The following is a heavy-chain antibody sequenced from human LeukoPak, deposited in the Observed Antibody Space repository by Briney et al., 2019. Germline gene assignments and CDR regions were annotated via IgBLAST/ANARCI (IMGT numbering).Heavy chain of an antibody. CDR3: ARGKRITMIVVVRDLKLGECYFDY. CDR1: GGSFSGYY. J-gene: IGHJ4*02. Sequence: SETLSLTCAVYGGSFSGYYWSWIRQPPGKGLEWIGEINHSGSTNYNPSLKSRVTISVDTSKNQFSLKLSSVTAADTAVYYCARGKRITMIVVVRDLKLGECYFDYWGQGTLVTVSS. D-gene: IGHD3-22*01. V-gene: IGHV4-34*01. CDR2: INHSGST.